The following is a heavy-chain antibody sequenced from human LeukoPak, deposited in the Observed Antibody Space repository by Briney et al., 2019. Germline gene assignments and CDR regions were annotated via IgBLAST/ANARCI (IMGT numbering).Heavy chain of an antibody. Sequence: SETLSLTCTVSGGSVSSYFWSWIRQPPGKGLEWIGYIYYSGSTHYNPSLKSRVTMSVDTSKNQFSLKLTSVTAADTAVYYCARAVAGTSSRLFDYWGQGTLVTVSS. CDR1: GGSVSSYF. V-gene: IGHV4-59*08. CDR2: IYYSGST. D-gene: IGHD6-19*01. J-gene: IGHJ4*02. CDR3: ARAVAGTSSRLFDY.